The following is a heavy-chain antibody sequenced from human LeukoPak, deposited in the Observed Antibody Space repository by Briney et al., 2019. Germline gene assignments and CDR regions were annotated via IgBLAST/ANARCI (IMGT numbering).Heavy chain of an antibody. D-gene: IGHD6-19*01. CDR1: GDSVSSNSAA. V-gene: IGHV6-1*01. CDR2: TYYMSKWNT. CDR3: ARAGRGSHWFDP. Sequence: SQTLSLTCAISGDSVSSNSAAWSWIRQSPSRGLEWLGRTYYMSKWNTQYAVSVESRIIINPDTSKNQFSLQLSSVTPEDTAVYYCARAGRGSHWFDPWGQGTLVTVSS. J-gene: IGHJ5*02.